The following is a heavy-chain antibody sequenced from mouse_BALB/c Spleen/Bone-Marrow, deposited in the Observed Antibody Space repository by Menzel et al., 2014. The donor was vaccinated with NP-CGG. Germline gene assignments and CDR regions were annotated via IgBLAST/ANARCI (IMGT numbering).Heavy chain of an antibody. J-gene: IGHJ4*01. Sequence: EVKLVESGGGLVQPGGSLKLSCATSGFTFSDYYMYWVRQTPEKRLEWVAYISNGGGSTYYPDTVKGRSTISRDNAKNTLYLQMSRLKSEDTAMYYCARHLYGNYGAMDYWGQGTSVTVSS. CDR1: GFTFSDYY. CDR2: ISNGGGST. CDR3: ARHLYGNYGAMDY. D-gene: IGHD2-1*01. V-gene: IGHV5-12*02.